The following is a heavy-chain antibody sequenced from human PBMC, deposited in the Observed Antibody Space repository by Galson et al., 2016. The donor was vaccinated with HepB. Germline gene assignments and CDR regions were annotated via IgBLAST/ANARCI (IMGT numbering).Heavy chain of an antibody. Sequence: SETLSLTCSVSGASISDHYWSWIRLLPGKGLEWIGYIHNNGNSDSNPSLRGRVTMSVDTSKKHVSLRLSSVTAADTAVYYCARGGWSMDYWGQGTLVTVSS. CDR2: IHNNGNS. CDR3: ARGGWSMDY. V-gene: IGHV4-59*11. CDR1: GASISDHY. D-gene: IGHD6-19*01. J-gene: IGHJ4*02.